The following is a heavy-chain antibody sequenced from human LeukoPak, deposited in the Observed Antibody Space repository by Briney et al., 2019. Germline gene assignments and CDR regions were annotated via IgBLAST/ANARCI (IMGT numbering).Heavy chain of an antibody. D-gene: IGHD5-18*01. Sequence: SVKVSCEASGGTFSSYTISWVRQAPGQGLEWMGRIIPILGAANYAQKFQGRATITTDESTNTAYMELSSLRSEDTAVYYCARAPEGYNYGWEYYLDVWGEGTTVTVSS. CDR2: IIPILGAA. J-gene: IGHJ6*03. V-gene: IGHV1-69*16. CDR1: GGTFSSYT. CDR3: ARAPEGYNYGWEYYLDV.